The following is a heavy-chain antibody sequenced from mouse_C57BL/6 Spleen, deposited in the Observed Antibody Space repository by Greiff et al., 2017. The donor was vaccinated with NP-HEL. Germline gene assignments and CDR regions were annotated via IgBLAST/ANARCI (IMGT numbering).Heavy chain of an antibody. J-gene: IGHJ4*01. V-gene: IGHV1-69*01. D-gene: IGHD1-1*02. CDR3: AKYGSYLDY. CDR2: IAPSDSYT. CDR1: GYTFTSYW. Sequence: KLSCTASGYTFTSYWMHWVKQRPGQGLEWIGEIAPSDSYTNYNQKFKGKSTLTVDKSSSTAYMQLSSLTSEDSAVYYCAKYGSYLDYWGQGTSVTVSS.